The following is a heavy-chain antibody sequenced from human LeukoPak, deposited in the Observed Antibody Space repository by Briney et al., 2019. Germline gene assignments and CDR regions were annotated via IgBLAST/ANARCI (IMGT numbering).Heavy chain of an antibody. CDR3: ARGYSSSWIDY. Sequence: SETLSLTCTVSGGSISSYYWSWIRRPAGKGLEWIGRIYTSGSTNYNPSLKSRVTMSVDTPKNQFSLKLSSVTAADTAVYYCARGYSSSWIDYWGQGTLVTVSS. J-gene: IGHJ4*02. D-gene: IGHD6-13*01. V-gene: IGHV4-4*07. CDR1: GGSISSYY. CDR2: IYTSGST.